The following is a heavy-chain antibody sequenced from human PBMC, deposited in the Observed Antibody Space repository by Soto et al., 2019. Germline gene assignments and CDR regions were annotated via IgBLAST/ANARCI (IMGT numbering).Heavy chain of an antibody. Sequence: QVQLVQSGAEVKKPGSSVKVSCKASGGTFSTYGMICWVRQAPGQGLEWMGGIIPFSGTTNYAQKFQGRVTITADESTSSAFMELSRLRSEDTALYYCARGETYLGVWGQGTTVTVSS. CDR3: ARGETYLGV. CDR2: IIPFSGTT. J-gene: IGHJ6*02. V-gene: IGHV1-69*01. CDR1: GGTFSTYG. D-gene: IGHD3-16*01.